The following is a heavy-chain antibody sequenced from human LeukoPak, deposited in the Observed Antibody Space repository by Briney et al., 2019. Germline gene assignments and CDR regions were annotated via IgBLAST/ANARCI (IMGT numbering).Heavy chain of an antibody. J-gene: IGHJ4*02. V-gene: IGHV3-7*01. D-gene: IGHD3-22*01. CDR3: ARVRPIYDSSGYYLVWFDY. Sequence: GGSLRLSCAASGFTFSSYSMNWVRQAPGKGLEWVAYMKQDGSEIYYVDSVKGRFTISRDNANNSLYLQMNSLRAEDTAVYYCARVRPIYDSSGYYLVWFDYWGQGTLVTVSS. CDR1: GFTFSSYS. CDR2: MKQDGSEI.